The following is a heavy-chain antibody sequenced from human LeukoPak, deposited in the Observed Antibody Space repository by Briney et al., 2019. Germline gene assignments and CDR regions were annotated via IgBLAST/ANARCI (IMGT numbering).Heavy chain of an antibody. CDR2: IYYSGST. CDR1: GVSISSYY. Sequence: SETLSLTCTVSGVSISSYYWSWIRQPPGKGLEWIGYIYYSGSTNYNPSLKSRVTISVDTSKNQFSLKLSSVIAADTAVYYCARDPVGYCSGGSCYPPGYFDYWGQGTLVTVSS. J-gene: IGHJ4*02. D-gene: IGHD2-15*01. V-gene: IGHV4-59*01. CDR3: ARDPVGYCSGGSCYPPGYFDY.